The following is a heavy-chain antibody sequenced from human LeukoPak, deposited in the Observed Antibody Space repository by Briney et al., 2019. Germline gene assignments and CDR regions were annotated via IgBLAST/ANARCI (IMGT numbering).Heavy chain of an antibody. CDR3: ARVGDYDSSGYVDC. J-gene: IGHJ4*02. CDR1: GGSISSYY. CDR2: IYYSGST. Sequence: PSETLSLTCTVSGGSISSYYWGWIRQPPGKGLEWIGSIYYSGSTHYNPSLKSRVTISVDTSKNQFSLKLSSVTAADTAVYYCARVGDYDSSGYVDCWGQGTLVTVSS. V-gene: IGHV4-39*07. D-gene: IGHD3-22*01.